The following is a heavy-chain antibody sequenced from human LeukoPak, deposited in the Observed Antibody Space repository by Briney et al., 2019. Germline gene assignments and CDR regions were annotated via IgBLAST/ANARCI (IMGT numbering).Heavy chain of an antibody. V-gene: IGHV3-11*01. J-gene: IGHJ6*02. CDR2: ISSSGSTI. CDR1: GFTFCDYY. D-gene: IGHD3-22*01. Sequence: GGSLRLSCAASGFTFCDYYMSWIRQAPGKGLEWVSYISSSGSTIYYADSVKGRFTISRDNAKNSLYLQMNSLRAEDTAVYYCARDRRYYDSSGYSYYYYGMDVWGQGTTVTVSS. CDR3: ARDRRYYDSSGYSYYYYGMDV.